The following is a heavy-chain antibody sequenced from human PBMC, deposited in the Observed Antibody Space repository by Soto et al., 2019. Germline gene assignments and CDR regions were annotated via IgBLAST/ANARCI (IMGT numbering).Heavy chain of an antibody. CDR3: AKEWGRPLDY. J-gene: IGHJ4*02. V-gene: IGHV3-23*01. CDR2: ISNSGGNT. D-gene: IGHD7-27*01. Sequence: EVQLLQSGGGLVQPGGSLRLSCAASGFTFSSYAISWVRQAPGKGPEWVSAISNSGGNTYYADSVMGRFTISRDNSKNTLFLQMNSLRAEDTAIYYCAKEWGRPLDYWGQGTLVTVSS. CDR1: GFTFSSYA.